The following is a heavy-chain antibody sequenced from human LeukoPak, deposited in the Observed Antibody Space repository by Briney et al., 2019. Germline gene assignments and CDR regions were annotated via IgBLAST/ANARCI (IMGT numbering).Heavy chain of an antibody. CDR3: ARDRSSTSSWDYYYYGMDV. CDR2: IYYSGST. V-gene: IGHV4-39*07. D-gene: IGHD2-2*01. Sequence: SETLSLTCTVSGGSISSSSYYWGWIRQPPGKGLEWIGSIYYSGSTYYNPSLKSRVTISVDTSKNQFSLKLSSVTAADTAVYYCARDRSSTSSWDYYYYGMDVWGQGTTVTVSS. CDR1: GGSISSSSYY. J-gene: IGHJ6*02.